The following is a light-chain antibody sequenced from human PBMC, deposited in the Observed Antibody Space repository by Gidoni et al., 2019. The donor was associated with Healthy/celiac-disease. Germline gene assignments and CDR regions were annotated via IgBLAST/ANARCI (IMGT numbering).Light chain of an antibody. J-gene: IGKJ4*01. Sequence: DIQMTQSPSSLSASVGDRVTITCRASQSISSYLNWYQQKPGKAPKLLIYAASSLQSGVPSRFSGSGSGTDFTLTIRSLQPEDFETYYCQQSYSAPLTFGGXTKVEIK. CDR3: QQSYSAPLT. V-gene: IGKV1-39*01. CDR2: AAS. CDR1: QSISSY.